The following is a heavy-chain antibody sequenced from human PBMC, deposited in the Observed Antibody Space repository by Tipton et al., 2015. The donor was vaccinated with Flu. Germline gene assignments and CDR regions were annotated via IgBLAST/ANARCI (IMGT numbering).Heavy chain of an antibody. J-gene: IGHJ4*02. CDR3: ARESPWYSRGPGYYFDY. Sequence: LRLSCAVSGYSISSGYYWGWIRQPPGKGLEWIGSIYHSGSTYYNPSLKSRVTISVDTSKNQFSLKLSSVTAADTAVYYCARESPWYSRGPGYYFDYGGQGTLVTVSS. CDR2: IYHSGST. V-gene: IGHV4-38-2*02. D-gene: IGHD6-19*01. CDR1: GYSISSGYY.